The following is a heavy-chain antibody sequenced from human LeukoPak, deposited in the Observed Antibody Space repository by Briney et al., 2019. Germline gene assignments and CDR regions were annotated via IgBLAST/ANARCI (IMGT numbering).Heavy chain of an antibody. Sequence: SETLSLTCTVSGGSISSSSSYYWGWIRQPPGKGLEWIGSINHSGSTNYNPSLKSRVTISVDTSKNQFSLKLSSVTAADTAVYYCARPHQLPGRLRGREAFDIWGQGTMVTVSS. CDR1: GGSISSSSSYY. D-gene: IGHD5-24*01. CDR2: INHSGST. CDR3: ARPHQLPGRLRGREAFDI. V-gene: IGHV4-39*07. J-gene: IGHJ3*02.